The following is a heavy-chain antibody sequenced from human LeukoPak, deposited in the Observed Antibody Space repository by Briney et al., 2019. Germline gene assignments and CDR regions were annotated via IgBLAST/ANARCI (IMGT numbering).Heavy chain of an antibody. CDR3: AKERPQTTSYDY. D-gene: IGHD2/OR15-2a*01. Sequence: PGGSLRLSCAASGFTFSTYPMSWVRQAPGKGLEWVSTISGSGGTTYYADSVKGRFTISRDNSKNTLYLQMNSLRAEDTTVYYCAKERPQTTSYDYWGQGTLVTVSS. J-gene: IGHJ4*02. CDR2: ISGSGGTT. V-gene: IGHV3-23*01. CDR1: GFTFSTYP.